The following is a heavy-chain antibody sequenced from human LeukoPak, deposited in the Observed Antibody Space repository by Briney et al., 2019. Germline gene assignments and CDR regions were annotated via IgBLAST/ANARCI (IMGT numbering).Heavy chain of an antibody. CDR1: GYTFVDYG. V-gene: IGHV1-18*01. CDR2: ISADNGNT. Sequence: ASVKVSCKASGYTFVDYGISWVRQAPGQGLEWMGWISADNGNTNYAQKFQGRVTMTRDRSTSTGYMELTSLTSDDTAVYYCARDRLGYCGYGSCLLFDNWGQGTLVTVSS. D-gene: IGHD2-21*01. CDR3: ARDRLGYCGYGSCLLFDN. J-gene: IGHJ4*02.